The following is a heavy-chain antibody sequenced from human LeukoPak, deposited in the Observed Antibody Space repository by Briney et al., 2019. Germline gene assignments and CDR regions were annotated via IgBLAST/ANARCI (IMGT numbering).Heavy chain of an antibody. Sequence: GGSLKISCKGSGYSFTSYWIGWVRQMPGKGLEWMGIIYPGDSDTRYSPSFQGQVTISADKSISTAYLQWSSLKASDTAMYYCARPGEEFYYDSSGFDYWGQGTLVTVSS. V-gene: IGHV5-51*01. CDR1: GYSFTSYW. CDR2: IYPGDSDT. D-gene: IGHD3-22*01. J-gene: IGHJ4*02. CDR3: ARPGEEFYYDSSGFDY.